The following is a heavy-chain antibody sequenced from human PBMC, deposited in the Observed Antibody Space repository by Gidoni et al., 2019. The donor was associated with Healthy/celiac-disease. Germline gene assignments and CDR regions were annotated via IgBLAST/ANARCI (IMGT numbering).Heavy chain of an antibody. CDR2: IYTSGST. CDR3: ARGWADP. D-gene: IGHD3-16*01. J-gene: IGHJ5*02. Sequence: QVQLQESGPGLVKPSQTLSLTCTVSGGSISSGSYYWSWIRQPAGKGLEWIGRIYTSGSTNYNPSLKSRVTISVDTSKNQFSLKLSSVTAADTAVYYCARGWADPWGQGTLVTVSS. V-gene: IGHV4-61*02. CDR1: GGSISSGSYY.